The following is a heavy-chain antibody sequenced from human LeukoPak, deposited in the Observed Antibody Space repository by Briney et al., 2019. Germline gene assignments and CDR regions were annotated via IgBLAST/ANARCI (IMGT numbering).Heavy chain of an antibody. D-gene: IGHD6-13*01. J-gene: IGHJ4*02. CDR1: GDSVSSNSAA. V-gene: IGHV6-1*01. CDR2: TYYRSKWYN. CDR3: ARAYEYSSSWPFDY. Sequence: SQTLSLTCAISGDSVSSNSAAWNWIRQSPSRGLEWLGRTYYRSKWYNDYAVSVKSRITINPDTSKNQISLQLNSVTPEDTAVYYCARAYEYSSSWPFDYWGQGTLVTVSS.